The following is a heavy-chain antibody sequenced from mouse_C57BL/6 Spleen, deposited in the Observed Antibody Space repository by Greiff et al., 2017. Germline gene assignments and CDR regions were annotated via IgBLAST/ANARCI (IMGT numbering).Heavy chain of an antibody. Sequence: EVQLQQSGPELVKPGASVKMSCQASGYTFTDYNMHWVKQSHGKSLEWIGYINPNNGGTSYNQKFKGKATLTVNKSSSTAYMELRSLTSEDSAVYYCARSTTVVATNIDVWGTGTTVTVSS. J-gene: IGHJ1*03. CDR3: ARSTTVVATNIDV. CDR1: GYTFTDYN. D-gene: IGHD1-1*01. V-gene: IGHV1-22*01. CDR2: INPNNGGT.